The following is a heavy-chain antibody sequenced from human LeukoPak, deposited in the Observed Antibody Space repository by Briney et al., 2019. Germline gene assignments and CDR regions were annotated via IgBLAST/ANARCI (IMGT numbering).Heavy chain of an antibody. V-gene: IGHV1-18*01. J-gene: IGHJ4*02. D-gene: IGHD6-19*01. Sequence: ASVKVSCKASGYTFTGYDINWVRQAPGQGLEWMGWISAYNGNTNYAQKLQGRVTMTTDTSTSTAYMELRSLRSDDTAVYYCARDKRIAVATGRFDYWGQGTLVTVSS. CDR3: ARDKRIAVATGRFDY. CDR2: ISAYNGNT. CDR1: GYTFTGYD.